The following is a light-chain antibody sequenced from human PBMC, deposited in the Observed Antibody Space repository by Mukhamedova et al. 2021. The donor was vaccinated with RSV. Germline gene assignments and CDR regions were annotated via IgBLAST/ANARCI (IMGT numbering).Light chain of an antibody. CDR2: DVS. Sequence: YQQHPDKAPELMIYDVSNRPSGVSNRFSGSKSANTASLTNSGLQAEDEADYYCSSYTTNSTYVFGTGTKVAVL. CDR3: SSYTTNSTYV. J-gene: IGLJ1*01. V-gene: IGLV2-14*03.